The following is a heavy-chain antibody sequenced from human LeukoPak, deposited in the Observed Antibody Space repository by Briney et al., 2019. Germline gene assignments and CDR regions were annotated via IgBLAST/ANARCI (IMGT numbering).Heavy chain of an antibody. D-gene: IGHD5-18*01. CDR2: INSDGSST. Sequence: GGSLRLSCAASGFTFSSYWMHWVRQVPGKGLVWVSRINSDGSSTSYADSVMGRFTISRDNAKNTLYLQMNSLRTEDTAVYYCARVLDTPMVYGTLGYWGQGTLVTVSS. V-gene: IGHV3-74*01. CDR3: ARVLDTPMVYGTLGY. J-gene: IGHJ4*02. CDR1: GFTFSSYW.